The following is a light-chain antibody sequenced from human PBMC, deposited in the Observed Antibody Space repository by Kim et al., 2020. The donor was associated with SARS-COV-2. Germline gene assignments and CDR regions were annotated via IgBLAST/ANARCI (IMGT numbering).Light chain of an antibody. CDR3: QQRSNWPLT. CDR1: QSVSSY. V-gene: IGKV3-11*01. J-gene: IGKJ3*01. Sequence: LYAGERATRSCRASQSVSSYLDWYQEKPGQAPTLLIYKASNRATGIPARFSGSGSGTDFTLTISSLEPEDFAVYYCQQRSNWPLTFGPGTKVDIK. CDR2: KAS.